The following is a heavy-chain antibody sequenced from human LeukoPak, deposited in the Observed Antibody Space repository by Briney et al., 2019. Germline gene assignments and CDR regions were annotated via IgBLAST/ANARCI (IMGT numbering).Heavy chain of an antibody. V-gene: IGHV5-51*01. J-gene: IGHJ4*02. D-gene: IGHD5-12*01. CDR3: ARVTPIKIFDF. Sequence: PGESLKISCKGSGYTFTNFWIGWVRPLPGRGLEWMGIIYPDDSDTRYSPSFKGRVTISADKSITTAYLHWTRLNASDNAVYYCARVTPIKIFDFWGPGTLVTVSS. CDR1: GYTFTNFW. CDR2: IYPDDSDT.